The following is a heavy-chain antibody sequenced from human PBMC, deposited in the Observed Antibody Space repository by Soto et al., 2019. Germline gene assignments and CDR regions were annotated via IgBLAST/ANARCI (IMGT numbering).Heavy chain of an antibody. J-gene: IGHJ3*02. D-gene: IGHD3-22*01. CDR3: AREQLTYYYDSSGSAAFDI. V-gene: IGHV4-31*03. CDR2: IYYSGST. CDR1: GGSISSGGYY. Sequence: QVQLQESGPGLVKPSQTLSLTCTVSGGSISSGGYYWSWIRQHPGKGLEWIGYIYYSGSTYYNPSLQSRVTISVDTSKNPFSLKLSSVTAADTAVYYCAREQLTYYYDSSGSAAFDIWGQGTMVTVSS.